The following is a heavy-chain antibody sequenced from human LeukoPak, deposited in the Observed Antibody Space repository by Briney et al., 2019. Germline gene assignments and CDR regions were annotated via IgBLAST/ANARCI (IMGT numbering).Heavy chain of an antibody. CDR1: GFTFSSYW. CDR3: ASLISESGPFDS. D-gene: IGHD3-10*01. CDR2: INTDGSST. V-gene: IGHV3-74*01. J-gene: IGHJ4*02. Sequence: GGSLRLSCAASGFTFSSYWMHWVRQAPGKGLVWVSRINTDGSSTSYADSVKGRFTISRDNAKNTLYLQMSSLRAEDTAVYYCASLISESGPFDSWGQGSLVTVSS.